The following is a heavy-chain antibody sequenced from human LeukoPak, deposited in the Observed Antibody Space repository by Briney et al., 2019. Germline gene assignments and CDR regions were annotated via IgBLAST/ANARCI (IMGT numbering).Heavy chain of an antibody. CDR1: GGSFGGYY. D-gene: IGHD1-14*01. V-gene: IGHV4-34*01. J-gene: IGHJ5*02. CDR3: ARQRPRGWFDP. CDR2: INHSGST. Sequence: PSETLSLTCAVYGGSFGGYYWSWIRQPPGKGLEWIGEINHSGSTNYNPSLKSRVTISVDTSKNQFSLKLSSVTAADTAVYYCARQRPRGWFDPWGQGTLVTVSS.